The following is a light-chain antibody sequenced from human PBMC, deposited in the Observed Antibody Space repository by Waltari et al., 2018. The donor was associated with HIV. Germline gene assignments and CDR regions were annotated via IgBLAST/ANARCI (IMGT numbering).Light chain of an antibody. CDR3: QQASDFPLT. CDR2: AAS. J-gene: IGKJ4*01. V-gene: IGKV1-12*01. CDR1: QDISIW. Sequence: DFQMTQSPSSVSASVGDRVSITCRASQDISIWLAWYQQKPGKAPKLLIYAASSLQSGVPSRFSGSGSGTDFTLTISSLQPEDFATYFCQQASDFPLTFGGGTKVEI.